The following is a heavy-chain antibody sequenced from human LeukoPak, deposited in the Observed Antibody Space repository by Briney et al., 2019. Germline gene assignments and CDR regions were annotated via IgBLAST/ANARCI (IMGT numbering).Heavy chain of an antibody. CDR1: GGSISSYY. CDR3: ARVSAARRAFDI. J-gene: IGHJ3*02. D-gene: IGHD2-15*01. V-gene: IGHV4-59*01. Sequence: PSETLSLTCTVSGGSISSYYWSWIRQPPGKGLEWIGYIYYSGSTNYNPSLKSRVTISVDTSKNQFSLKLSSVTAADTAVYYCARVSAARRAFDIWGQGTWVTVSS. CDR2: IYYSGST.